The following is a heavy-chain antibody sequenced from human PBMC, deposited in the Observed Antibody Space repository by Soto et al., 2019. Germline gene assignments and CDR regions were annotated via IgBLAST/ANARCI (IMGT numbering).Heavy chain of an antibody. CDR2: IYSSGST. Sequence: SETRSLTCTVPGGSISSSTYYWGWIRQPQGKGLEWIGNIYSSGSTYYNPSLKSRVTISIDTSKNKFSLKLRSVSAADTAVYYCARRIGYFSGGSCTPYSFDYWGQGTLVTVSS. CDR1: GGSISSSTYY. V-gene: IGHV4-39*01. J-gene: IGHJ4*02. D-gene: IGHD2-15*01. CDR3: ARRIGYFSGGSCTPYSFDY.